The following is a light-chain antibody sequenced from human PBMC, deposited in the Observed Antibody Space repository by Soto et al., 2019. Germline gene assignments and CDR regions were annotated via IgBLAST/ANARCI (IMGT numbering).Light chain of an antibody. CDR1: QSVATN. CDR2: GAS. Sequence: EIVMTQSPATLSVSRGERATLSCSASQSVATNLAWYQHKPGQPPRLLIYGASTRATGIPARFSGSGSGTEFTLTISSLQSVDFAVYSCQQYNNWPWTFGQGTKV. V-gene: IGKV3-15*01. CDR3: QQYNNWPWT. J-gene: IGKJ1*01.